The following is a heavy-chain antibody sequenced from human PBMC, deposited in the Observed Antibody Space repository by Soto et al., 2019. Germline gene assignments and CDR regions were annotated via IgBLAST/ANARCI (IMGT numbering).Heavy chain of an antibody. D-gene: IGHD2-15*01. CDR3: ARDQNLNCSGGSCCQH. J-gene: IGHJ1*01. CDR1: GGSISSYY. CDR2: IYTSGST. Sequence: SETLSLTCTVSGGSISSYYWSWIRQPAGKGLEWIGRIYTSGSTNYNPSLKSRVTMSVDTSKNQFSLKLSSVTAADTAVYYCARDQNLNCSGGSCCQHWGQGTLVTVSS. V-gene: IGHV4-4*07.